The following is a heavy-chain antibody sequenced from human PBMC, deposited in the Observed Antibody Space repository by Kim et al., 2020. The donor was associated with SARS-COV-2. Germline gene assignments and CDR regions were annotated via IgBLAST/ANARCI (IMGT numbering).Heavy chain of an antibody. CDR1: GYTFTSYA. J-gene: IGHJ6*02. Sequence: ASVKVSCKASGYTFTSYAMNWVRQAPGQGLEWMGWINTNTGNPTYAQGFTGRFVFSLDTSVSTAYLQISSLKAEDTAVYYCARDRTVGTIFGVDDYYYGMDVWGQGTTVTVSS. V-gene: IGHV7-4-1*02. D-gene: IGHD3-3*01. CDR2: INTNTGNP. CDR3: ARDRTVGTIFGVDDYYYGMDV.